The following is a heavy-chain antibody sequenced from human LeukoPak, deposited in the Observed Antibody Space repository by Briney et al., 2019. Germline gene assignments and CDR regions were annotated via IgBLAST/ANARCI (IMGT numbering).Heavy chain of an antibody. J-gene: IGHJ6*03. D-gene: IGHD6-6*01. CDR2: IYTSGST. CDR1: CGSISSGSYY. CDR3: ARDGQLNDYYYYYMDV. Sequence: SETLSLTCTVACGSISSGSYYWSWIRQPAGKGLEWIGRIYTSGSTNYNPSLKSRVTISVDTSKNQYSLKLSSVTAADTAVYYCARDGQLNDYYYYYMDVWGKGTTVTVSS. V-gene: IGHV4-61*02.